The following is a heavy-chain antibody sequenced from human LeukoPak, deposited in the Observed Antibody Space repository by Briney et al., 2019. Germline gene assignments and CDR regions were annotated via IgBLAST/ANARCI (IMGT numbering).Heavy chain of an antibody. V-gene: IGHV3-74*01. CDR2: INSDGSST. D-gene: IGHD1-26*01. CDR3: ARVKGGSYYGTVEGFDY. CDR1: GFTFSSYW. J-gene: IGHJ4*02. Sequence: GGSLRLSCAVSGFTFSSYWMHWVRQCPGKGLVWVSRINSDGSSTNYADSVKGRFTISRDNAKNTLYLQMNSLRGEDTAVYYCARVKGGSYYGTVEGFDYWGQGTLVTVSS.